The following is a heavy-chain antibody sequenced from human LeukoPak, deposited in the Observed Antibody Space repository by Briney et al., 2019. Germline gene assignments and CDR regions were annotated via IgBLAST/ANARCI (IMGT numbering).Heavy chain of an antibody. V-gene: IGHV1-46*01. CDR1: GGTFSSYA. D-gene: IGHD1-26*01. J-gene: IGHJ5*02. Sequence: ASVKVSCKASGGTFSSYATSWVRQAPGQGLEWMGLINPTGDSTGYAQKFQGRVTMTRDMSTSTDFMELSSLRSEDTAVYYCARDNSVGDNAWWFDPWGQGTLVTVSS. CDR3: ARDNSVGDNAWWFDP. CDR2: INPTGDST.